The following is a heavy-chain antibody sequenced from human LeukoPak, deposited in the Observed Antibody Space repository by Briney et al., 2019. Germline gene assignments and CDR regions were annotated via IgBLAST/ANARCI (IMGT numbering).Heavy chain of an antibody. Sequence: GGSLRLSCAASGFTFSSYWMSWVRQAPGKGLEWVANIKQDGSEKYYVDSVKGRFTISRDNAKNSLYLQMNSLRAEDTAVYYCARAFCSSTTCYQGGFDYWGQGTLVTVSS. D-gene: IGHD2-2*01. J-gene: IGHJ4*02. V-gene: IGHV3-7*04. CDR1: GFTFSSYW. CDR3: ARAFCSSTTCYQGGFDY. CDR2: IKQDGSEK.